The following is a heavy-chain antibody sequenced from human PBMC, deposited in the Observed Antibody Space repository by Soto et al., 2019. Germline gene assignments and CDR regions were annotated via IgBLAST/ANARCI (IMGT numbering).Heavy chain of an antibody. CDR2: ICGNGDCT. J-gene: IGHJ4*02. CDR3: AKDLEFGCNPYYFHY. D-gene: IGHD3-10*01. V-gene: IGHV3-23*01. Sequence: EVQLLESGGGLVQPGGSLRLSCAASGFTFTMYAMSWIRQAPGKGLEWVSAICGNGDCTYYADSGKGRFTISRDNSKKTVYLQMNSLRAEDTALYYCAKDLEFGCNPYYFHYWGQGTLVTVSS. CDR1: GFTFTMYA.